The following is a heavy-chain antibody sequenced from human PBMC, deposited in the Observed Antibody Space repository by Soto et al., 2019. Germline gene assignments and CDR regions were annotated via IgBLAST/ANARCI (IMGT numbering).Heavy chain of an antibody. CDR2: INTYNGNT. D-gene: IGHD2-15*01. CDR1: GYTFTNYG. CDR3: AKVQEKWSKFFDY. Sequence: QVQLVQSGAEVKKPGASVKVSCKASGYTFTNYGVSWVRQAPGQGLEWMGWINTYNGNTNYEQKFQGRVTITTDTSTSTAHMELRSLRSDDTAAYYCAKVQEKWSKFFDYWGQGTLVTVSS. V-gene: IGHV1-18*01. J-gene: IGHJ4*02.